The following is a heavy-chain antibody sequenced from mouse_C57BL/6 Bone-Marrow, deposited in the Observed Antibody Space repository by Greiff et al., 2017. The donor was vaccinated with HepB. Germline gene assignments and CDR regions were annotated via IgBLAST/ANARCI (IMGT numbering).Heavy chain of an antibody. J-gene: IGHJ2*01. D-gene: IGHD1-1*01. Sequence: VQLQQSGAELARPGASVKLSCKASGYTFTSYGISWVKQRPGQGLEWIGEIYPRSGNTNYNEKFKGKATLTADKSSSTAYMELRSLTSEDSAVYFCARPITTVVAKDYWGQGTTLTVSS. V-gene: IGHV1-81*01. CDR1: GYTFTSYG. CDR3: ARPITTVVAKDY. CDR2: IYPRSGNT.